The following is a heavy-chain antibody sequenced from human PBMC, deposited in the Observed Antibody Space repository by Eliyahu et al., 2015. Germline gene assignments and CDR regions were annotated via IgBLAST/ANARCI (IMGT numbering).Heavy chain of an antibody. CDR3: AKDVVVVVPAAIRGAFDI. J-gene: IGHJ3*02. CDR2: ISGSGGST. Sequence: GLEWVSAISGSGGSTYYADSVKGRFTISRDNSKNTLYLQMNSLRAEDTAVYYCAKDVVVVVPAAIRGAFDIWGQGTMVTVSS. D-gene: IGHD2-2*01. V-gene: IGHV3-23*01.